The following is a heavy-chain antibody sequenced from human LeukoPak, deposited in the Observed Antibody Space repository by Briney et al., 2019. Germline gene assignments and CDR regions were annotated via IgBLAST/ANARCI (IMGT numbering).Heavy chain of an antibody. Sequence: PSETLSLTCAVYGESFSGYYWTWIHQPPGRGLEWIGNIFYSGSTYYNPSLKSRLTISVDTSKNQFSLKLSSVTAADTAVYYCARLSRAAADYWGQGTLVTVSS. CDR3: ARLSRAAADY. CDR2: IFYSGST. D-gene: IGHD6-13*01. CDR1: GESFSGYY. J-gene: IGHJ4*02. V-gene: IGHV4-34*12.